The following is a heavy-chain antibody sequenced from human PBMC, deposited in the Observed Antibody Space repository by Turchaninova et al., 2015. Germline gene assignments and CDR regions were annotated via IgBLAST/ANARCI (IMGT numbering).Heavy chain of an antibody. J-gene: IGHJ4*02. CDR3: ITSTGDFR. CDR1: GFTFSNVW. V-gene: IGHV3-15*01. D-gene: IGHD2-21*02. Sequence: EVQLVESGGGLVKPGGSLRLSCAASGFTFSNVWMSWVRQAPGKGLGWFGRIKSKIDGGTTDYPAPVKGKFTISRDDSKNTLFLQMNSLKTEDTAVYYCITSTGDFRWGQGTLVTVSS. CDR2: IKSKIDGGTT.